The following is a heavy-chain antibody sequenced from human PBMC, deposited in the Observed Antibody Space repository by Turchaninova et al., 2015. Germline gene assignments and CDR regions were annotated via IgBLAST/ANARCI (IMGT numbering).Heavy chain of an antibody. V-gene: IGHV4-34*01. CDR2: IYHSGIT. J-gene: IGHJ3*02. CDR3: ARFRWGDGLDI. D-gene: IGHD4-23*01. CDR1: GGSFCGYY. Sequence: QVQLQQRGAGLLKSSDTLYLTCAVYGGSFCGYYWPWNRRTPGKGLGWIGEIYHSGITNYNPSLKSRVTMSVDTSKNQVSLRLSSVTAADTAVYYCARFRWGDGLDIWGQGTMVTVSS.